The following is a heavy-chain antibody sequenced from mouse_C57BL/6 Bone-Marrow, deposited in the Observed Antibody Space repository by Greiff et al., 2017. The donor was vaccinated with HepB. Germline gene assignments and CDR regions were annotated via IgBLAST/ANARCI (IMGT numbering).Heavy chain of an antibody. V-gene: IGHV1-4*01. Sequence: VQLQQSGAELARPGASVKMSCKASGYTFTSYTMHWVKQRPGQGLEWIGYINPSSGYTKYNQKFKDKATLTADKSSSTAYMQLSRQTSEASAVYYCASPGYSNWLDYWGQAPSVTVSS. CDR2: INPSSGYT. CDR3: ASPGYSNWLDY. J-gene: IGHJ4*01. CDR1: GYTFTSYT. D-gene: IGHD2-5*01.